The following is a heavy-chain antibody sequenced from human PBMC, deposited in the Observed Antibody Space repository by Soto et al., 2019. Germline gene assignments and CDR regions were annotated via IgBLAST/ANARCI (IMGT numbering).Heavy chain of an antibody. Sequence: ASVKVSCKASGYTFTSYYMHWVRQAPGQGLEWMGIINPSGGSTSYAQKFQGRVTMTRDTSTSTVYMELSSLRSEDTAVYYCARSYCSGGSCYGWFDPWGQGTLVTVSS. V-gene: IGHV1-46*01. D-gene: IGHD2-15*01. CDR2: INPSGGST. CDR1: GYTFTSYY. CDR3: ARSYCSGGSCYGWFDP. J-gene: IGHJ5*02.